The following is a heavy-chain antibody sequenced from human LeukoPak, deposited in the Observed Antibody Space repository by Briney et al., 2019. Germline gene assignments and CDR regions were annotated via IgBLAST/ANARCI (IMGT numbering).Heavy chain of an antibody. CDR3: AKFPHDFTYDSSGYYSH. V-gene: IGHV3-23*01. Sequence: PGGTLRLSCAASGFTFSSYGMSWVRQAPGKELEWVSAISGSGGSTYYADFVKGRFTISRDNSKNTLYLQMNSLRAEDTAVYYCAKFPHDFTYDSSGYYSHWGQGTLVTVSS. CDR1: GFTFSSYG. J-gene: IGHJ4*02. D-gene: IGHD3-22*01. CDR2: ISGSGGST.